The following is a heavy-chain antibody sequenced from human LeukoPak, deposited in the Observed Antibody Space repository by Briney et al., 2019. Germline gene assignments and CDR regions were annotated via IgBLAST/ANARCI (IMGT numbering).Heavy chain of an antibody. Sequence: GESLKISCKGSGYSFTIYWIGWERQMPGKGLEWMGIIYPGDSDTRYSPSFQGQVTISADKSISTAYLQWSSLKASDTAMYYCARAISSSWANYFDYWGQGTLVTVSS. CDR3: ARAISSSWANYFDY. D-gene: IGHD6-13*01. CDR2: IYPGDSDT. J-gene: IGHJ4*02. CDR1: GYSFTIYW. V-gene: IGHV5-51*01.